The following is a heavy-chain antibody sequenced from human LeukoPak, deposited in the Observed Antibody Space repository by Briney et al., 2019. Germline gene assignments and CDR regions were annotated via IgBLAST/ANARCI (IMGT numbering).Heavy chain of an antibody. D-gene: IGHD2-15*01. V-gene: IGHV3-21*01. J-gene: IGHJ4*02. Sequence: GGSLRLSCAASGFTFSIYSMNWVRQAPGKGLEWVSSISSSSSYIYYADSVKGRFTISRDNAKNSLYLQMNSLRAEDTAVYYCASNGKYCSGGSCSLDYWGQGTLVTVSS. CDR3: ASNGKYCSGGSCSLDY. CDR2: ISSSSSYI. CDR1: GFTFSIYS.